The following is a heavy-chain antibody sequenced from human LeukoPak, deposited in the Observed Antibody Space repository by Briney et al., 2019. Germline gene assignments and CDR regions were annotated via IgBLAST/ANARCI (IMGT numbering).Heavy chain of an antibody. V-gene: IGHV3-23*01. J-gene: IGHJ4*02. Sequence: GGSLRLSCAASGFPFSGFAMSWVRQAPGKGLEWVSTLSDSGGSTYYADSVKGRFTISRDNSKNTLYLQMNSLRAEDTAVYFCAKTMGAIDHDYWGQGTLVTVSS. D-gene: IGHD1-26*01. CDR3: AKTMGAIDHDY. CDR1: GFPFSGFA. CDR2: LSDSGGST.